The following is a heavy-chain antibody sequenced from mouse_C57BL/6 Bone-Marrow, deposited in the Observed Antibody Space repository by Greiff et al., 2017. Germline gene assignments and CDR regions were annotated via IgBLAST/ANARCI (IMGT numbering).Heavy chain of an antibody. CDR1: GFTFSSYA. Sequence: EVKLMESGGGLVKPGGSLKLSCAASGFTFSSYAMSWVRQTPEKRLEWVETISDGGSYTYYTDNVKGRFTISRDNAKNNLYLQMSHLKSEDTAMYYCARCITTVVYFDVWGTGTTVTVSS. D-gene: IGHD1-1*01. J-gene: IGHJ1*03. V-gene: IGHV5-4*03. CDR3: ARCITTVVYFDV. CDR2: ISDGGSYT.